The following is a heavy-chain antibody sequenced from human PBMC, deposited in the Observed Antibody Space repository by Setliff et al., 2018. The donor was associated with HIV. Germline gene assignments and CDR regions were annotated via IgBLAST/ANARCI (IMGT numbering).Heavy chain of an antibody. D-gene: IGHD2-15*01. V-gene: IGHV3-48*01. Sequence: QPGGSLRLSCATSGFTFDSYIIIWVRQDQGKGMGWVSYISGLGGGTIYYADSVRCRFTISRDDAENSVYLQMNSLRAEDTAVYYCARAGVVEGYYYHYYMAVWGKGPPVTVSS. CDR1: GFTFDSYI. CDR2: ISGLGGGTI. J-gene: IGHJ6*03. CDR3: ARAGVVEGYYYHYYMAV.